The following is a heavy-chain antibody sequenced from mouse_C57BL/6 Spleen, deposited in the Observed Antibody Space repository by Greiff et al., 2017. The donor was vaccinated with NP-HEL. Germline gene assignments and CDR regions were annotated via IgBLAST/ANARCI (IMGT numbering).Heavy chain of an antibody. CDR3: TTWDGSSFAY. V-gene: IGHV1-62-3*01. Sequence: QVQLQQPGAELVKPGASVKLSCKASGYTFTIYWMHWVKQRPGRGLEWIGRIDPNSGGTKYNEKFKSKATLTVDKPSSTAYMQLSSLTSEDTAVYYCTTWDGSSFAYWGQGTLVTVSA. CDR2: IDPNSGGT. J-gene: IGHJ3*01. CDR1: GYTFTIYW. D-gene: IGHD1-1*01.